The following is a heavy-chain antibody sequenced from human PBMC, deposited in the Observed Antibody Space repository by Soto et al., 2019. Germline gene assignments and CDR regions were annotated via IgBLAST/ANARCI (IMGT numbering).Heavy chain of an antibody. CDR1: GFTFSSYE. J-gene: IGHJ4*02. CDR3: AREGRSNSYGHPFDY. CDR2: ISSSGSTI. D-gene: IGHD5-18*01. V-gene: IGHV3-48*03. Sequence: EVQLVESGGGLVQPGGSLRLSCAASGFTFSSYEMNWVRQAPGKGLEWVSYISSSGSTIYYADSVKGRFTISRDNAKNSLYLQMNSLRAEDTAVYYCAREGRSNSYGHPFDYWGQGTLVTVSS.